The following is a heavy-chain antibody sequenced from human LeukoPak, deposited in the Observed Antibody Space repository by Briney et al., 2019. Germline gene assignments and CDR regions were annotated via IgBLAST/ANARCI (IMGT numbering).Heavy chain of an antibody. Sequence: GASMKVSCKVSGYTFTDCDINWVRQATGQGLEWMGWMNPKTANTGYAQKFQGRLTMTRDISINTAYMELSSLTSEDTAVYFCVRNYDYWSGYFPYWGQGTLVTVSS. D-gene: IGHD3-3*01. V-gene: IGHV1-8*01. CDR1: GYTFTDCD. CDR3: VRNYDYWSGYFPY. J-gene: IGHJ4*02. CDR2: MNPKTANT.